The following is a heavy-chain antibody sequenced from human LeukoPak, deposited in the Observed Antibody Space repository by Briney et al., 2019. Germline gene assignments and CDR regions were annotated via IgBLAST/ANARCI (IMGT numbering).Heavy chain of an antibody. CDR1: GFTFSDTW. J-gene: IGHJ4*02. Sequence: GGSLRLSCALSGFTFSDTWMSWVRQAPGKGLEWVATIQPDGSRKYYVDSVRGRFTISRDNARNSLFLQMNSLRAEDTALYYCARDDSDNWGQGTLVTVSS. CDR3: ARDDSDN. CDR2: IQPDGSRK. V-gene: IGHV3-7*01.